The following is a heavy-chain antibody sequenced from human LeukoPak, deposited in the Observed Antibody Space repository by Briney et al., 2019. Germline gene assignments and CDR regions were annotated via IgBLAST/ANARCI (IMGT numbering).Heavy chain of an antibody. V-gene: IGHV4-61*01. CDR1: GGFISSGSYY. J-gene: IGHJ4*02. CDR2: IYYTGSA. Sequence: PSETLSLTCTVPGGFISSGSYYWTWIRQPPGKGLEWMGYIYYTGSANYNPSLESRVTISVDTSKSQFSLKLNSVTAADTAVYYCARDNLATLDSWGQGTLVTVSS. D-gene: IGHD6-6*01. CDR3: ARDNLATLDS.